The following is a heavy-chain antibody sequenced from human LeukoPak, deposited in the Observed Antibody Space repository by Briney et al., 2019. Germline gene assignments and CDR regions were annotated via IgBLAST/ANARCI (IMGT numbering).Heavy chain of an antibody. Sequence: GESLKISCKGSGYSFTSYWTGWVRQMPGKGLEWMGIIYPGDSDTRYSPSFQGQVTISADKSISTAYLQWSSLKASDTAMYYCARINYYDSSGYSYYFDYWGQGTLVTVSS. J-gene: IGHJ4*02. V-gene: IGHV5-51*01. D-gene: IGHD3-22*01. CDR3: ARINYYDSSGYSYYFDY. CDR2: IYPGDSDT. CDR1: GYSFTSYW.